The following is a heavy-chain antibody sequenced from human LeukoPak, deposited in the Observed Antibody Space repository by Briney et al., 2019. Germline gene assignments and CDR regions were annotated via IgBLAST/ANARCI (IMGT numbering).Heavy chain of an antibody. D-gene: IGHD3-10*01. V-gene: IGHV3-30*04. J-gene: IGHJ4*02. CDR1: GFTFSSYA. Sequence: GGSLRLSCADSGFTFSSYAMHWVRQAPGKGLEWVAVISYDGSNKYYADSVKGRFTISRDNSKNTLYLQMNSLRAEDTAVYYCARDRSISPWFEEFLYWGQGTLVTVSS. CDR3: ARDRSISPWFEEFLY. CDR2: ISYDGSNK.